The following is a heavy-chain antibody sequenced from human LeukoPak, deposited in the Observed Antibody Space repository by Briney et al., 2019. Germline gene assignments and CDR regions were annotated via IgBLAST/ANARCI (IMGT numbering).Heavy chain of an antibody. Sequence: ASVKVSCKASGYTFTGYYMHWVRQAPGQGLEWMGWINPNSGGTNYAQKFQGRVTMTRDTSISTAYMELSRLRSDDTAVYYCARGVVAATRYYYYMDVWGKGTTVTVSS. CDR2: INPNSGGT. D-gene: IGHD2-15*01. J-gene: IGHJ6*03. CDR1: GYTFTGYY. V-gene: IGHV1-2*02. CDR3: ARGVVAATRYYYYMDV.